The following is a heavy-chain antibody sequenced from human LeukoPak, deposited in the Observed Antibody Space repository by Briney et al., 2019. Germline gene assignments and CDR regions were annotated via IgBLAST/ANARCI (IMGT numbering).Heavy chain of an antibody. CDR3: ATLVIAVAGGFGDY. V-gene: IGHV1-2*02. CDR2: INPNSGGT. Sequence: ASVKVSCKASGYTFTGYYMHWVRQAPGQGLEWMGWINPNSGGTNYAQKFQGRVTMNRDTSISTGYMELSRLRSDDTAVYYCATLVIAVAGGFGDYWGQGTLVTVSS. CDR1: GYTFTGYY. J-gene: IGHJ4*02. D-gene: IGHD6-19*01.